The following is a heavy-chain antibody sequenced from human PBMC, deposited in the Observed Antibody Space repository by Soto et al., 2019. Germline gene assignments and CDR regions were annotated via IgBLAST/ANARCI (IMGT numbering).Heavy chain of an antibody. D-gene: IGHD3-9*01. CDR1: GDSVSSNSAA. V-gene: IGHV6-1*01. J-gene: IGHJ4*02. CDR3: ARGLYYDILTGYYPTFDY. CDR2: TYYRSKWYN. Sequence: QSQTLSLTCAISGDSVSSNSAAWNWIRQSPSRGLEWLGRTYYRSKWYNDYAVSVKSRITINPDTSKNQFSLQLNSVTPEDTAVYYCARGLYYDILTGYYPTFDYWGQGTLVTVSS.